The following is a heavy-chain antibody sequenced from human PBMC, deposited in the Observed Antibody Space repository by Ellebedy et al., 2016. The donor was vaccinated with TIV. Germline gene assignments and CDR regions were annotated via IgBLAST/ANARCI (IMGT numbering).Heavy chain of an antibody. Sequence: ASVKVSCXASGYTFTSYGISWVRQAPGQGLEWMGWISAYNGNTNYAQKLQGRVTMTTDTSTSTAYMELRSLRSDDTAVYYCARDRRIAVTYYYYYMDVWGKGTTVTVSS. D-gene: IGHD6-19*01. CDR2: ISAYNGNT. J-gene: IGHJ6*03. CDR3: ARDRRIAVTYYYYYMDV. CDR1: GYTFTSYG. V-gene: IGHV1-18*01.